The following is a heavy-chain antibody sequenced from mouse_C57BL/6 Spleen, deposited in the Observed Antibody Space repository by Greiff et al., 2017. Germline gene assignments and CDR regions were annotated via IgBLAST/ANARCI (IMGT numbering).Heavy chain of an antibody. CDR3: TRTYYYGSSPFYAMDY. CDR1: GFTFSDAW. V-gene: IGHV6-6*01. Sequence: EVMLVESGGGLVQPGGSMKLSCAASGFTFSDAWMDWVRQSPEKGLEWVAEIRNKANNHATYYAESVKGRFTISRDDSKSSVYLQMNSLRAEDTGIYYCTRTYYYGSSPFYAMDYWGQGTSVTVSS. CDR2: IRNKANNHAT. J-gene: IGHJ4*01. D-gene: IGHD1-1*01.